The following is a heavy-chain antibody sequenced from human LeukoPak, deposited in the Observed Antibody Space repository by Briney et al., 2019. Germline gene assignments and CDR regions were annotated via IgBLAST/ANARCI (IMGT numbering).Heavy chain of an antibody. V-gene: IGHV3-11*01. CDR2: ISSSGSTI. Sequence: GGSPRLSCAASGFTFSDYYMSWIRQAPGKGLEWVSYISSSGSTIYYADSVKGRFTISRDNAKNSLYLQMNSLRAEDTAVYYCAKEKLGITMVRGLGTTDYWGQGTLVTVSS. CDR1: GFTFSDYY. D-gene: IGHD3-10*01. J-gene: IGHJ4*02. CDR3: AKEKLGITMVRGLGTTDY.